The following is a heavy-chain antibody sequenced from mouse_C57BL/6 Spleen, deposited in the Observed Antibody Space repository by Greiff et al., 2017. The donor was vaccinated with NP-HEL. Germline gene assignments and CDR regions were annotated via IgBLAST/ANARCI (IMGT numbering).Heavy chain of an antibody. D-gene: IGHD1-1*01. J-gene: IGHJ4*01. V-gene: IGHV1-64*01. CDR2: IHPNSGST. CDR1: GYTFTSYW. CDR3: ARLDYYGSSPYAMDY. Sequence: QVQLKQPGAELVKPGASVKLSCKASGYTFTSYWMHWVKQRPGQGLEWIGMIHPNSGSTNYNEKFKSKATLTVDKSSSTAYMQLSSLTSEDSAVYYCARLDYYGSSPYAMDYWGQGTSVTVSS.